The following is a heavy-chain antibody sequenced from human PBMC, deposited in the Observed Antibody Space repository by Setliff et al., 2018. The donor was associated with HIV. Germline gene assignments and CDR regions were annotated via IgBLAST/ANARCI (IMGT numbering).Heavy chain of an antibody. CDR2: INAGNGNT. CDR3: ARGRLRNYLDY. D-gene: IGHD2-8*01. CDR1: GYTFTDYT. J-gene: IGHJ4*02. V-gene: IGHV1-3*01. Sequence: ASVKVSCKASGYTFTDYTIHWVRQAPGQRLEWMGWINAGNGNTKYSQKFQGRVSITRDTSASKAYLELSSLRSEDTAVYYCARGRLRNYLDYWGQGTLVTVSS.